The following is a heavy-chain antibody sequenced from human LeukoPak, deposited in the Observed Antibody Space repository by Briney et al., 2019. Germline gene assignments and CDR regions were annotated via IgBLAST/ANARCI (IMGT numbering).Heavy chain of an antibody. Sequence: SSETLSLTCTVSGYFVSSGYYWGWIRQPPGKGLEWIGEIYHSGSTNYNPSLKSRVTISVDKSKNQFSLKLSSVTAADTAVYYCAAPLLYGSGSYSPWGQGTLVTVSS. CDR2: IYHSGST. J-gene: IGHJ5*02. V-gene: IGHV4-38-2*02. D-gene: IGHD3-10*01. CDR3: AAPLLYGSGSYSP. CDR1: GYFVSSGYY.